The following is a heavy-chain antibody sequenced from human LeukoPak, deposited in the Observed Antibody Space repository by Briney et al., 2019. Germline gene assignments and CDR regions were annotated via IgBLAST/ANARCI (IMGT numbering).Heavy chain of an antibody. D-gene: IGHD3-22*01. J-gene: IGHJ4*02. CDR2: ISAYNGNT. CDR1: GYTFTSYG. Sequence: ASVKVSCKASGYTFTSYGISWVRQAPGQGLEWMGWISAYNGNTNYAQNLQGRVTMTTDTSTSTAYMELRSLRSDDTAVYYCARDFLYYYDSSGSLGRFDYWGQGTLVTVSS. CDR3: ARDFLYYYDSSGSLGRFDY. V-gene: IGHV1-18*01.